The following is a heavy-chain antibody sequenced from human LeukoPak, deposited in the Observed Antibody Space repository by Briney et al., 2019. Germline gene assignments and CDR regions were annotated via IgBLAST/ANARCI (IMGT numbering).Heavy chain of an antibody. Sequence: PSETLSLTCAVSGASMRDHYWTWIRQPPGKGLEWIGSMYYMLNANSYNPSLKSRVSISVDTPDNQFSLKLKSVTAADTAAYYCATSFRSGWGFDSWGQGILVAVSS. J-gene: IGHJ4*02. V-gene: IGHV4-59*11. CDR2: MYYMLNA. CDR1: GASMRDHY. D-gene: IGHD6-19*01. CDR3: ATSFRSGWGFDS.